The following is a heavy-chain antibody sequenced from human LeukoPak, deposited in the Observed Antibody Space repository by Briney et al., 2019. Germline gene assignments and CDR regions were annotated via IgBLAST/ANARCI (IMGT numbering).Heavy chain of an antibody. CDR1: GDFINSALYF. CDR3: ARAYCTSTRCPFDS. D-gene: IGHD2-2*01. Sequence: PSETLSLTCTVSGDFINSALYFWTWIRQHPGEGLEWIGYTYYSGSTHYNPSLESRVIISIDTSKNQFSLKLSSVTAADTAVYYRARAYCTSTRCPFDSWGQGTLVTVSS. CDR2: TYYSGST. V-gene: IGHV4-31*03. J-gene: IGHJ4*02.